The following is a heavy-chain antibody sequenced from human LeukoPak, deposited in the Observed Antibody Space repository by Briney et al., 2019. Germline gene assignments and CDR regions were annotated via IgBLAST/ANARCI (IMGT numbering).Heavy chain of an antibody. D-gene: IGHD6-25*01. CDR1: GFTFSSYA. Sequence: GGSLRLSCAAHGFTFSSYAMHWVRQAPGKGLEWVAVISYDGSNKYYADSVKGRFTISRDNSKNTLYLQMNSLRAEDTAVYYCARGRPHFDYWGQGTLVTVSS. CDR3: ARGRPHFDY. J-gene: IGHJ4*02. V-gene: IGHV3-30*04. CDR2: ISYDGSNK.